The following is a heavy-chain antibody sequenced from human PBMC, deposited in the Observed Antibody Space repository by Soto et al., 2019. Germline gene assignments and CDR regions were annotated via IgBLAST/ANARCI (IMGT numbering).Heavy chain of an antibody. J-gene: IGHJ4*02. CDR2: ISAYNGNT. CDR1: GYTFTSYG. V-gene: IGHV1-18*01. D-gene: IGHD2-2*03. CDR3: ARGLAVWMVDY. Sequence: QVQLVQSGAEVKKPGASVKVSCKASGYTFTSYGISWVRQAPGQGLEWMGWISAYNGNTKDAQKLQGRVTMNTDTAASTAYTGLRNLRSENTAVYYCARGLAVWMVDYWGQGSLVTVCS.